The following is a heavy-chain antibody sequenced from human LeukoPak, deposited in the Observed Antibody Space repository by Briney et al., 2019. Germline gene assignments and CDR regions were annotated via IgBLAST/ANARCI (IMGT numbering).Heavy chain of an antibody. CDR2: MRYDGTNK. J-gene: IGHJ4*02. CDR3: APRVVVITAPFDY. D-gene: IGHD2-21*01. CDR1: GFTFSTYG. V-gene: IGHV3-30*02. Sequence: GGSLRLSCAASGFTFSTYGMHWVRQAPGKGLEWVAFMRYDGTNKYYADSVKGRFTISRDNSKNTLYLQMNSLRVEDTAVYYCAPRVVVITAPFDYWGQGTLVTVSS.